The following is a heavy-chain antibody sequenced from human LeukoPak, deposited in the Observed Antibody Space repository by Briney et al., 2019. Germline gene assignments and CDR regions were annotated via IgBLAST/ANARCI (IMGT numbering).Heavy chain of an antibody. J-gene: IGHJ4*02. CDR2: ISSSGGST. V-gene: IGHV3-23*01. Sequence: GGSLRLSCAASGFTFSSYAMSWVRQAPGKGLEWVSGISSSGGSTYYADSVKGRFTISRDNSKNTLYLQMNSLRVEDTAVYYCARDRVGDSSGEWGQGTLVTVSS. CDR1: GFTFSSYA. D-gene: IGHD3-22*01. CDR3: ARDRVGDSSGE.